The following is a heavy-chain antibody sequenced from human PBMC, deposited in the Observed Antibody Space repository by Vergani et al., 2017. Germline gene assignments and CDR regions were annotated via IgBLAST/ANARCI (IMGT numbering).Heavy chain of an antibody. CDR3: ARGVQDYCGSGSYYNFDY. V-gene: IGHV3-20*04. D-gene: IGHD3-10*01. CDR2: INWNGGST. CDR1: GFTFDDYG. Sequence: EVQLVESGGGVVRPGGSLRLSCAASGFTFDDYGMSWVRQAPGKGLEWVSGINWNGGSTGYADSVKGRFTISRDNAKNSLYLQMNSLRAEDTALYYCARGVQDYCGSGSYYNFDYWGQGTLVTVSS. J-gene: IGHJ4*02.